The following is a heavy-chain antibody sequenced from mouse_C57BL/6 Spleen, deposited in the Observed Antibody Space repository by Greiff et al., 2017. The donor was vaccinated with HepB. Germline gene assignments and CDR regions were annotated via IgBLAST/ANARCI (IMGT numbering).Heavy chain of an antibody. Sequence: EVHLVESGGGLVKPGGSLKLSCAASGFTFSSYAMSWVRQTPEKRLEWVATISDGGSYTYYPDNVKGRFTISRDNAKNNLYLQMSHLKSEDTAMYYCARDLYYGSSYAMDYWGQGTSVTVSS. D-gene: IGHD1-1*01. V-gene: IGHV5-4*01. CDR2: ISDGGSYT. J-gene: IGHJ4*01. CDR3: ARDLYYGSSYAMDY. CDR1: GFTFSSYA.